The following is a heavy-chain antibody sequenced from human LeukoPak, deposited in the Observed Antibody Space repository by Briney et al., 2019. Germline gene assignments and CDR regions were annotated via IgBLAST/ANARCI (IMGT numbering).Heavy chain of an antibody. V-gene: IGHV5-51*01. CDR3: ARHHDKGVQRAFDI. J-gene: IGHJ3*02. CDR2: IYPGDSDT. D-gene: IGHD3-10*01. Sequence: GESLKSSCKGSGYTFSTYWIGWVRQVPGKGLEWMGIIYPGDSDTRDSPSFQGHVTMSADKSTAYLQWSSLKASDTGMYYCARHHDKGVQRAFDIWGQGTLVIVSS. CDR1: GYTFSTYW.